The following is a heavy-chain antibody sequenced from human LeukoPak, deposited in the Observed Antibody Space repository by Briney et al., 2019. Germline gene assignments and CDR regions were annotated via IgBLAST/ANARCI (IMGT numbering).Heavy chain of an antibody. J-gene: IGHJ6*02. CDR3: TRRTADYYYGMDV. D-gene: IGHD1-1*01. CDR2: TRNKANSYTT. CDR1: GFTFSDHY. V-gene: IGHV3-72*01. Sequence: PGGSLRLSCAASGFTFSDHYMDWVRQAPGKGLEWVGRTRNKANSYTTEYAASVKGRFTISRDDSKNTAYLQMNSLKTEDTAVYYCTRRTADYYYGMDVWGQGTTVTVSS.